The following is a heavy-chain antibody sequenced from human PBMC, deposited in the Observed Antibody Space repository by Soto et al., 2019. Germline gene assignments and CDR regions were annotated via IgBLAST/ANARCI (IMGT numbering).Heavy chain of an antibody. CDR2: IYYSGST. CDR1: GGSISSSSYY. V-gene: IGHV4-39*01. J-gene: IGHJ3*02. Sequence: SETLSLTCTVSGGSISSSSYYWGWIRQPPGKGLEWIGSIYYSGSTYYNPSLKSRVTISVDTSKNQFSLKLSSVTAADTAVYYCARRQAGAAGAFDIRGQGTMVTLSS. CDR3: ARRQAGAAGAFDI. D-gene: IGHD3-10*01.